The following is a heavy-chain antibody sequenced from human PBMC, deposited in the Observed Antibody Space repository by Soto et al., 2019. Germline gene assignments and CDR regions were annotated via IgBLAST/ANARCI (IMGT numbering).Heavy chain of an antibody. Sequence: WASVKVSCKASGGTFGSHGIAWVRQAPGQGLEWMGGLIAMLGTPTYARKVQGRATITADESLTSSYLELRSLRSEDTAVYFCARGATANFDYWGQGTVVTVSS. D-gene: IGHD5-12*01. J-gene: IGHJ4*02. CDR3: ARGATANFDY. V-gene: IGHV1-69*13. CDR2: LIAMLGTP. CDR1: GGTFGSHG.